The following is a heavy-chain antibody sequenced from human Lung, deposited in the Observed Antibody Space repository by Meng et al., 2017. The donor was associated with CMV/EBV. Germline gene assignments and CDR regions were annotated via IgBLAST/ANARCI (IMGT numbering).Heavy chain of an antibody. CDR3: ARDGSLGYCSSTSCYGAGWFDP. V-gene: IGHV1-2*02. Sequence: ASVXVSXKASGYTFTGYYMHWVRQAPGQGLEWMGWINPNSGGTNYAQKFQGRVTMTRDTSISTTYMELSRLRSDDTAVYYCARDGSLGYCSSTSCYGAGWFDPXGQGTLVTVS. J-gene: IGHJ5*02. CDR2: INPNSGGT. CDR1: GYTFTGYY. D-gene: IGHD2-2*01.